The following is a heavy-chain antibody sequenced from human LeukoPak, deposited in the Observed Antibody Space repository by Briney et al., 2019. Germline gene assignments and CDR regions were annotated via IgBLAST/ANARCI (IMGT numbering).Heavy chain of an antibody. J-gene: IGHJ4*02. V-gene: IGHV4-31*03. Sequence: SETLCRTCNVSGGTNSSGGYYRTWIRQHPGKGQEWIGYIYDSGTTHYNPSLKSRIAIVDTSKNQFSLRLSSVTAADTAVYYCARDSGENCSTRGCYLGYWGQGTLVTVSS. CDR1: GGTNSSGGYY. CDR2: IYDSGTT. CDR3: ARDSGENCSTRGCYLGY. D-gene: IGHD2-2*01.